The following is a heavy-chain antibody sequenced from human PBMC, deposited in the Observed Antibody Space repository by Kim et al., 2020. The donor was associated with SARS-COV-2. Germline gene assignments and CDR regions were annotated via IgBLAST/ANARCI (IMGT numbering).Heavy chain of an antibody. J-gene: IGHJ3*02. V-gene: IGHV4-34*01. CDR1: GGSFSGYY. D-gene: IGHD5-12*01. Sequence: SETLSLTCAVYGGSFSGYYWSWIRQPPGKGLEWIGEINHSGSTNYNPSLKSRVTISVDTSKNQFSLKLSSVTAADTAVYYCARGTGRDGYNPYIWGQGTMVTVSS. CDR3: ARGTGRDGYNPYI. CDR2: INHSGST.